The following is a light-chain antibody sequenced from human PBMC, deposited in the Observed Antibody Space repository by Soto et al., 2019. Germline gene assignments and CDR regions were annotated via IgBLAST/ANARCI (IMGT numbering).Light chain of an antibody. CDR1: SSDVGGYNY. CDR2: DVS. CDR3: SSYTSSSTYG. J-gene: IGLJ1*01. Sequence: QSALTQPASVSGSPGQSITISCTGTSSDVGGYNYVSWYQQHPGKAPKLMIYDVSSRPSGVSDRFSGSKSGNTASLTISGLQAEDEADYYCSSYTSSSTYGFGTGTKFTVL. V-gene: IGLV2-14*01.